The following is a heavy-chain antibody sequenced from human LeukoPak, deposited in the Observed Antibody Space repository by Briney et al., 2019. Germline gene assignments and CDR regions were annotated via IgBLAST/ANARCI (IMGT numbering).Heavy chain of an antibody. CDR2: IYYSGST. D-gene: IGHD2-8*02. J-gene: IGHJ4*02. Sequence: SETLSLTCTVSGGSISSSSYYWGWIRQPPGKGLEWIGSIYYSGSTYYNQSLKSRVTISVDTSKNQFSLKLSSVTAADTAVYYCARDTDGYSDYWGQGTLVTVSS. CDR3: ARDTDGYSDY. V-gene: IGHV4-39*07. CDR1: GGSISSSSYY.